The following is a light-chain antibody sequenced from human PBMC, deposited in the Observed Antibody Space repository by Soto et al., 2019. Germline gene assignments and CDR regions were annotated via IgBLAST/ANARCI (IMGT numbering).Light chain of an antibody. J-gene: IGKJ2*01. CDR1: QDIRND. V-gene: IGKV1-6*01. Sequence: AIQMTQSPSSLSASVGDRVTITCRASQDIRNDLGWYQQRPGKPPKVLIYAASNLQSGVPPRFSGSGSGTDFALTVTCLQPEDFATYYCLQDYNRPYTFGQGTKLEF. CDR3: LQDYNRPYT. CDR2: AAS.